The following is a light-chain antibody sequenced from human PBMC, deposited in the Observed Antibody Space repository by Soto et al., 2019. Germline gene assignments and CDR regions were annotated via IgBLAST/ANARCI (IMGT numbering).Light chain of an antibody. CDR1: QSVSSSY. J-gene: IGKJ1*01. Sequence: EIVLTQSPGTLSLSPGERATLSCRASQSVSSSYLAWYQQKPGQAPSLLIYGASSRATGIPDRFSGSGSGTDFTLTISRLEPEDFAVYYCQQYGSSRTFGQGTKVDIK. V-gene: IGKV3-20*01. CDR2: GAS. CDR3: QQYGSSRT.